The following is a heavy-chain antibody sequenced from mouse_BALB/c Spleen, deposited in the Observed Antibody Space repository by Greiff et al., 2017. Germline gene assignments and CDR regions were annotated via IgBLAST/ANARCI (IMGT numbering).Heavy chain of an antibody. CDR1: GYTFTDYE. Sequence: QVQLQQSGAELVRPGASVTLSCKASGYTFTDYEMHWVKQTPVHGLEWIGAIDPETGGTAYNQKFKGKATLTADKSSSTAYMELRSLTSEDSAVYYCTREVLRLHLDYWGQGTTLTVSS. J-gene: IGHJ2*01. D-gene: IGHD1-2*01. V-gene: IGHV1-15*01. CDR3: TREVLRLHLDY. CDR2: IDPETGGT.